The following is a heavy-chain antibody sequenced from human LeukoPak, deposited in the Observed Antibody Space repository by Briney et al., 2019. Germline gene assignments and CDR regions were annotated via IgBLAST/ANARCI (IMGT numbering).Heavy chain of an antibody. CDR2: ISHRGRT. Sequence: SSETLSLTCAVYGGSVSGYYWSWIRQPPGKGLEWIGEISHRGRTHYNPSLKGRVTMSVDTSKNQFALEVDSVTAADTAVYYCARIHFYFLEPLYYWGQGILVTVSS. CDR3: ARIHFYFLEPLYY. D-gene: IGHD2/OR15-2a*01. J-gene: IGHJ4*02. V-gene: IGHV4-34*01. CDR1: GGSVSGYY.